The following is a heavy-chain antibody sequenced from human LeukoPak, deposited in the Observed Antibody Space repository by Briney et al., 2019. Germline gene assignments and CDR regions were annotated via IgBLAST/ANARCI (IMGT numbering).Heavy chain of an antibody. CDR2: ISYDGSNK. CDR1: GFTFSSYA. J-gene: IGHJ4*02. D-gene: IGHD5-18*01. V-gene: IGHV3-30-3*01. CDR3: ARDFTYSY. Sequence: QAGGSLRLSCAASGFTFSSYAMHWVRQAPGKGLEWVAVISYDGSNKYYADSVKGRFTISRDNSKNTLYLQMNSLRAEDTAVYYCARDFTYSYWGQGTLVTVSS.